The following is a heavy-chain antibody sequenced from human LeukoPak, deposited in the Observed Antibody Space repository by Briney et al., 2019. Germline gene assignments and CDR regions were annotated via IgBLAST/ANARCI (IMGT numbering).Heavy chain of an antibody. Sequence: PGGSLRLSCAASGFTFSSYGMHWVRQAPGKGLEWVAVISYDGSNKYYADSVKGRFTISRDNSKNTLYLQMNSLRAEDTAVYYCASGEVRGVISHFDYWGQGTLVTVSS. V-gene: IGHV3-30*03. J-gene: IGHJ4*02. D-gene: IGHD3-10*01. CDR1: GFTFSSYG. CDR3: ASGEVRGVISHFDY. CDR2: ISYDGSNK.